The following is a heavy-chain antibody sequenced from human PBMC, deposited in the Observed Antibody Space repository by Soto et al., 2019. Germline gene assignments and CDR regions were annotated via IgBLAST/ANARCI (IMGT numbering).Heavy chain of an antibody. V-gene: IGHV1-69*01. CDR1: GGTFSSYA. Sequence: QVQLVQSGAEVKKPGSSVKVSCTASGGTFSSYAISWVRQAPGQGLEWMGGIIPIFGTANYAQKFQGRVTITADESTSTAYMELSSLRSEDTAVYYCARGIAVAGRNYWYFDLWGRGTLVTVSS. CDR2: IIPIFGTA. D-gene: IGHD6-19*01. J-gene: IGHJ2*01. CDR3: ARGIAVAGRNYWYFDL.